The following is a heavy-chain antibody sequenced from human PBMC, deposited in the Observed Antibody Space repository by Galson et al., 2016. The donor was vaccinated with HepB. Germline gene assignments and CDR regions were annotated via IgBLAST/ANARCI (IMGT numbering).Heavy chain of an antibody. CDR1: GVSISSSSHY. D-gene: IGHD6-19*01. CDR2: IYYSGNT. V-gene: IGHV4-39*01. CDR3: ARQSKYRSGWYEAWYYYNMDV. Sequence: SETLSLTCTVSGVSISSSSHYWAWIRLPPGKGLEWIGTIYYSGNTYHNPSLKSRLSISVDRSKNKFSLRLSSVTAADTAVYYCARQSKYRSGWYEAWYYYNMDVWGQGTTVTVSS. J-gene: IGHJ6*03.